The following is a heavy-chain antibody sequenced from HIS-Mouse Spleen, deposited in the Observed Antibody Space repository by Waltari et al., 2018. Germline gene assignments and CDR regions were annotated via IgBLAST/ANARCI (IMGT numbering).Heavy chain of an antibody. D-gene: IGHD6-19*01. CDR3: ARIAEGYSSGWYAFDY. V-gene: IGHV2-70*15. CDR1: GFSPSPSGMC. J-gene: IGHJ4*02. Sequence: QVTLRESGPALVKPNQTLTLTCPSPGFSPSPSGMCGGWIRPPQGKALEWLARIDWDDDKYYSTSLKTRLTISKDTSKNQVVLTMTNMDPVDTATYYCARIAEGYSSGWYAFDYWGQGTLVTVSS. CDR2: IDWDDDK.